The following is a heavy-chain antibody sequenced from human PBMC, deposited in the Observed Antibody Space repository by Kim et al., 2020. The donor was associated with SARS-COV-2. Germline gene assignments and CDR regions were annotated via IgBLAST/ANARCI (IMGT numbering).Heavy chain of an antibody. CDR1: GGSISSSNL. J-gene: IGHJ4*02. CDR2: NNHSGST. V-gene: IGHV4-4*02. CDR3: ARYSGSHVWYFDY. Sequence: SETLSLTCAVSGGSISSSNLWRWVRQPPGKGLAWIGENNHSGSTNYNTSLKSRVTISVDKSKNQFSLKLSSGAAADTAVYYCARYSGSHVWYFDYWGQGTLVTVSP. D-gene: IGHD1-26*01.